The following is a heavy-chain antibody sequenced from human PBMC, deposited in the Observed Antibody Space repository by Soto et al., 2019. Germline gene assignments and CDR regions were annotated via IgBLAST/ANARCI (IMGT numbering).Heavy chain of an antibody. CDR3: ARVGRWLQDKVGDDY. V-gene: IGHV3-11*01. J-gene: IGHJ4*02. CDR2: ISSSGTTI. Sequence: QVQLVESGGGLVKPGGSLRLSCAASGFTFSDYYMSWIRQAPGKGLECVSSISSSGTTIYYADSVKGRFTISRDNAKNSLHLQMNSLRAEDTAVYYCARVGRWLQDKVGDDYWGQGTLVTVSS. CDR1: GFTFSDYY. D-gene: IGHD3-10*01.